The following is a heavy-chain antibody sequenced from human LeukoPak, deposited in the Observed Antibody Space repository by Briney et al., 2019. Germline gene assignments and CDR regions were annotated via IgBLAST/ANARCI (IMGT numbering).Heavy chain of an antibody. J-gene: IGHJ4*02. CDR3: ARGCKRTSWYNLCEGYFDY. D-gene: IGHD6-13*01. Sequence: SETLSLTCAVYGGSFSGYYWSWIRQPPGKGLEWIGEINHSGSTNYNPSLKSRVTISVDTSKNQFSLKLSSVTAADTAVYYCARGCKRTSWYNLCEGYFDYWGQGTLVTVSS. CDR2: INHSGST. V-gene: IGHV4-34*01. CDR1: GGSFSGYY.